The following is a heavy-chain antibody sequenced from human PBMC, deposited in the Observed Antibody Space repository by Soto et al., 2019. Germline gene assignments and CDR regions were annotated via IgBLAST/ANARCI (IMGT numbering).Heavy chain of an antibody. CDR2: IYDVDGS. V-gene: IGHV3-53*01. Sequence: DVQLVESGGGLIQPGESLRLSCAAFGLTVSGKKYVAWVRQAPGKGLEWVSAIYDVDGSFYADSVKGRFTTSSDSSKTTVYLQMQGLRPDDTAVYYCASWHEREHAYDVWGQGTTVTASS. J-gene: IGHJ3*01. D-gene: IGHD1-1*01. CDR1: GLTVSGKKY. CDR3: ASWHEREHAYDV.